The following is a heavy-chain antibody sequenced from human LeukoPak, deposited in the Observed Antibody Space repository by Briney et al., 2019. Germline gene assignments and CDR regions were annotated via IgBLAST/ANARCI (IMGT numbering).Heavy chain of an antibody. V-gene: IGHV3-7*01. CDR1: GFSFNYYW. CDR2: IKEDGSEK. Sequence: GGSLRLSCVASGFSFNYYWMSWVRQAPGKGLEWVANIKEDGSEKYYVDSVKGRFTISRDNAKNSLSLQMDSLRVEDTAVYYCARVSYDILTGYSYIDYWGQGTLVTVSS. D-gene: IGHD3-9*01. J-gene: IGHJ4*02. CDR3: ARVSYDILTGYSYIDY.